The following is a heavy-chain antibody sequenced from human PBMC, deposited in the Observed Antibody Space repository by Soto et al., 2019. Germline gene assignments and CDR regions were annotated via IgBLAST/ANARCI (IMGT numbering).Heavy chain of an antibody. D-gene: IGHD2-2*01. CDR3: ARVRCSSTSCYRYFDY. V-gene: IGHV3-21*01. CDR1: GFTFSSYS. CDR2: ISSSSSYI. J-gene: IGHJ4*02. Sequence: EVQLVESGGGLVKPGGSLRLSCAASGFTFSSYSMNWVRQAPGKGLEWVSSISSSSSYIYYADSVKGRFTISRENAKNSLYLQMNSLRAEDTAVYYCARVRCSSTSCYRYFDYWGQGTLVTVSS.